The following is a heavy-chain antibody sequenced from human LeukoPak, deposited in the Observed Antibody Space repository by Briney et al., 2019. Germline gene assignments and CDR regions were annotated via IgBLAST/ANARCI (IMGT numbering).Heavy chain of an antibody. CDR3: VRLLAYNSGGEAFDH. CDR2: ISSSSSYI. D-gene: IGHD1-20*01. V-gene: IGHV3-21*01. J-gene: IGHJ4*02. CDR1: GFTFSGYT. Sequence: GGSLRLSCAASGFTFSGYTINWVRQAPGKGLEWVSSISSSSSYIYYADSVKGRFTISRHNAKNSLYLQMNSLRAKDTAVYYCVRLLAYNSGGEAFDHWGQGTLVTVSS.